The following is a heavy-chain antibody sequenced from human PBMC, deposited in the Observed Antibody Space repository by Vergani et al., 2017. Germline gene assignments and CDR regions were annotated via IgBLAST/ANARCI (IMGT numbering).Heavy chain of an antibody. CDR1: GYSFTSYW. J-gene: IGHJ3*02. V-gene: IGHV5-10-1*03. D-gene: IGHD3-9*01. CDR2: IDPSDSYT. CDR3: ARRNYDILTGYYTGDDAFDI. Sequence: EVQLVQSGAEVKKPGESLRISCKGSGYSFTSYWISWVRQMPGKGLEWMGRIDPSDSYTNYSPSFQGHVTISADKSISTAYLQWSSLKASDTAMYYRARRNYDILTGYYTGDDAFDIWGQGTMVTVSS.